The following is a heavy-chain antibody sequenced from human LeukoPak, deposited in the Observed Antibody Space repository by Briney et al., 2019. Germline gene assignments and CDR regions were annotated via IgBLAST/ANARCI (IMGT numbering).Heavy chain of an antibody. CDR3: AKMDSSGWNDIYWYFDY. D-gene: IGHD6-19*01. Sequence: GGSLRLSCAASGFTFSSYAMSWVRQAPGKGLEWVSAISGSGGSTYYADSVKGRFTISRDNSKNTLYLQMNSLRSEDTAVYYFAKMDSSGWNDIYWYFDYWGQGTLVTVSS. CDR2: ISGSGGST. CDR1: GFTFSSYA. J-gene: IGHJ4*02. V-gene: IGHV3-23*01.